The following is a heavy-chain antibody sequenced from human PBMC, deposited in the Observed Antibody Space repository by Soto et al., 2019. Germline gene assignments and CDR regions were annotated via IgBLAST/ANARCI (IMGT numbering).Heavy chain of an antibody. J-gene: IGHJ6*02. CDR1: GFTFSSYA. Sequence: PGGSLRLSCAASGFTFSSYAMSWVRQAPGKGLEWVSAISGSGGSTYYADSVKGRFTISRDNSKNTLYLQMNSLRAEDTAVYYCAKEDPITPSGWYHYYYGMDVWGQGTTVTVSS. D-gene: IGHD6-19*01. V-gene: IGHV3-23*01. CDR3: AKEDPITPSGWYHYYYGMDV. CDR2: ISGSGGST.